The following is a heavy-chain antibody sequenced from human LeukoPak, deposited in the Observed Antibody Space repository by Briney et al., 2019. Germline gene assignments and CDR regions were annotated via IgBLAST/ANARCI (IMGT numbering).Heavy chain of an antibody. CDR1: GGSISSYY. Sequence: PSETLSLTCTVSGGSISSYYWSWIRQPAGKGLEWIGRIYTSGSTYYNPSLKSRVTISVDTSKNQFSLKLSSVTAADTAVYYCARGLNDGYSSGWYSPYYFDYWGQGTLVTVSS. CDR2: IYTSGST. J-gene: IGHJ4*02. D-gene: IGHD6-19*01. V-gene: IGHV4-4*07. CDR3: ARGLNDGYSSGWYSPYYFDY.